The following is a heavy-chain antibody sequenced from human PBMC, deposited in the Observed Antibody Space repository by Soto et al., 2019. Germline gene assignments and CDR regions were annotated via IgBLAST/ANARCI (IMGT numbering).Heavy chain of an antibody. CDR3: ARESTFGDNKYNYMDV. D-gene: IGHD3-10*01. J-gene: IGHJ6*03. CDR2: IWSDGSNE. V-gene: IGHV3-33*01. CDR1: EFTFSRHG. Sequence: QVQLVESGGGVVQPGRSLRLSCAASEFTFSRHGMHWVRQAPGKGLQWVGVIWSDGSNEVYADSVKGRFIISRDNSKNILYLQMNSPGAEDTAVYYCARESTFGDNKYNYMDVWGTGITVTVSS.